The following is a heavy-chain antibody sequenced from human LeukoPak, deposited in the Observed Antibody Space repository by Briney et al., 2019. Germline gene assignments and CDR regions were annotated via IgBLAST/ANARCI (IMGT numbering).Heavy chain of an antibody. D-gene: IGHD3-3*01. CDR1: GFTFSSYA. CDR2: ISYDGSNK. J-gene: IGHJ5*02. CDR3: ARDGNDFWSGPSLDP. Sequence: GGSLRLSCAASGFTFSSYAMHWVRQAPGKGLEWVAVISYDGSNKYYADSVKGRFTISRDNSKNTLYLQMNSLRAEDTAVYYCARDGNDFWSGPSLDPWGQGTLVTVSS. V-gene: IGHV3-30-3*01.